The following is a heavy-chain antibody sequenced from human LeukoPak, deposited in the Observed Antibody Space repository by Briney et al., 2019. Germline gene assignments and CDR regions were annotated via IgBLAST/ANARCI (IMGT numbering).Heavy chain of an antibody. J-gene: IGHJ4*02. CDR3: ARGCSSTSCYERYYFDY. V-gene: IGHV3-20*04. CDR1: GFTFSSYS. CDR2: INWNGGST. Sequence: PGTSLRLSCAASGFTFSSYSMNWVRQAPGKGLEWVSGINWNGGSTGYADSVKGRFTISRDNAKNSLYLQMNSLRAEDTALYYCARGCSSTSCYERYYFDYWGQGTLVTVSS. D-gene: IGHD2-2*01.